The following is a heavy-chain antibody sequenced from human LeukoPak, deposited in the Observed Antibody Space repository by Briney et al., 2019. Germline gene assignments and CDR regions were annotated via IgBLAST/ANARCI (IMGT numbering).Heavy chain of an antibody. CDR3: ARSIASWPFDY. J-gene: IGHJ4*02. V-gene: IGHV1-3*01. Sequence: ASVKVSCKASGYTFTSYTMHWVRQAPGQRLEWMGWINADNHNTKYSQKFQGRVTITGDTSASTAYLELSSLRSEDTAVYYCARSIASWPFDYWGQGTLVTVSS. CDR1: GYTFTSYT. D-gene: IGHD3-22*01. CDR2: INADNHNT.